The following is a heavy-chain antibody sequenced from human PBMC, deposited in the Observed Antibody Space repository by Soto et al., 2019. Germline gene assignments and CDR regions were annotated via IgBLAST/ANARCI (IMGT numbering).Heavy chain of an antibody. D-gene: IGHD5-12*01. J-gene: IGHJ6*03. CDR3: ARGATPVYYYYYMDV. CDR1: GYTFTSYY. V-gene: IGHV1-46*03. CDR2: INPSGGST. Sequence: QVQLVQSGAEVKKPGASVMVSCKASGYTFTSYYMHWVRQAPGQGLEWMGIINPSGGSTSYAQKFQGRVTMTRDTSTSTVYMELSSLRSEDTAVYYCARGATPVYYYYYMDVWGKGTTVTVSS.